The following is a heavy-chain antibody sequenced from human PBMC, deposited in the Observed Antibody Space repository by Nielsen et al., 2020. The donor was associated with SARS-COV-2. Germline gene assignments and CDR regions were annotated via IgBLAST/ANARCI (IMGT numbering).Heavy chain of an antibody. CDR1: GYTFTKYG. J-gene: IGHJ5*02. CDR2: ISGNSDSA. V-gene: IGHV1-18*04. D-gene: IGHD3-22*01. CDR3: ASSAPPSGFNWFDP. Sequence: ASVKVSCKASGYTFTKYGISWVRQAPGQGLEWMGWISGNSDSAKYVKKFLGRVIMTTDTSTSTAYLEVRSLRSDDTAEYYCASSAPPSGFNWFDPWGQGTLVTVSS.